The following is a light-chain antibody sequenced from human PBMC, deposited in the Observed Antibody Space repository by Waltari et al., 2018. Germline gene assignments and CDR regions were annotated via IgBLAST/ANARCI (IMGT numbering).Light chain of an antibody. CDR3: ASYNPGSTLV. CDR2: DVT. Sequence: QSALTQPASVSGSPGQSITISCTGSSSDVGRYNYVSWYQQFPDRAPKLIIYDVTNRPSGVPNRFSGSKSANTASLTISGLQPEDEAEYYCASYNPGSTLVFGGGTKLTVL. V-gene: IGLV2-14*01. J-gene: IGLJ3*02. CDR1: SSDVGRYNY.